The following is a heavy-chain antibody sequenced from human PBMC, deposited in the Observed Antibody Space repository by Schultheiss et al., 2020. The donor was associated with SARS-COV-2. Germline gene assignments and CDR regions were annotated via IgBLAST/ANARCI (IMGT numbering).Heavy chain of an antibody. V-gene: IGHV3-33*01. CDR1: GFTFSSYG. CDR2: IWYDGSNK. CDR3: AGEGVYSNSPPYFSGMDV. Sequence: GESLKISCAASGFTFSSYGMHWVRQAPGKGLEWVAVIWYDGSNKYYADSVKGRFTISRDNSKNTLYLQMNSLRAEDTAVYYCAGEGVYSNSPPYFSGMDVWGQGTTVTVSS. D-gene: IGHD4-11*01. J-gene: IGHJ6*02.